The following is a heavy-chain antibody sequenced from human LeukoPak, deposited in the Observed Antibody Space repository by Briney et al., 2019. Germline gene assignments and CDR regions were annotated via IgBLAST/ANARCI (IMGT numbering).Heavy chain of an antibody. J-gene: IGHJ4*02. D-gene: IGHD1-14*01. V-gene: IGHV4-59*01. CDR1: GDSIRSDD. CDR2: VYYTGST. Sequence: SETLSLTCTVSGDSIRSDDWSRIRQPPGKGLEWIGYVYYTGSTRYNPSLKSRVTMSADTSRNQFSLKMSSVTAADTAVYYCARSPWNHGSYFDCWGQGTLVTVSS. CDR3: ARSPWNHGSYFDC.